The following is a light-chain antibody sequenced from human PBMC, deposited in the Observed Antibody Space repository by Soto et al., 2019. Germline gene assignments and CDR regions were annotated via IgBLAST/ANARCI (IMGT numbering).Light chain of an antibody. CDR2: GAS. Sequence: ERVMTQSPATLSVSPGGRATLSCRASQSISSNLAWYQQKPGQAPRLLIYGASTRATGIPERFSGSGSGTDFTLTISRLEPEDFEVDYCQQYGYLSWTFGQGTKVDIK. CDR3: QQYGYLSWT. CDR1: QSISSN. J-gene: IGKJ1*01. V-gene: IGKV3-15*01.